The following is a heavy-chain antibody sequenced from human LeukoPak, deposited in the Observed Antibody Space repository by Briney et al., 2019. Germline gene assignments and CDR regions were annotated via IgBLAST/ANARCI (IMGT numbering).Heavy chain of an antibody. CDR2: RSYDGSNK. D-gene: IGHD3-22*01. CDR1: GFTFSSYG. CDR3: AKDTDYYDSSGYYYFDY. J-gene: IGHJ4*02. V-gene: IGHV3-30*18. Sequence: GGSLRLSCAASGFTFSSYGMHWVRQAPGKGLEWVAVRSYDGSNKYYADSVKGRFTISRDNSKNTLYLQMNSLRAEDTAVYYCAKDTDYYDSSGYYYFDYWGQGTLVTVSS.